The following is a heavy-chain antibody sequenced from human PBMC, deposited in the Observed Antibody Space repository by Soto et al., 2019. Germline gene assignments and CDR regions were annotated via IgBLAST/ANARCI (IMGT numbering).Heavy chain of an antibody. CDR1: GFTFSSND. CDR3: ATRPLLPGAP. D-gene: IGHD3-22*01. J-gene: IGHJ3*01. Sequence: EVQLVESGGGLIQPGGSLRLSCAASGFTFSSNDMNWVRLAPGKGLEWVSLIYSGGSTYYADSVKGRFTISRDHSKNTLYLQMSSLRAEDTAVYYCATRPLLPGAPWGQGTMVTVSS. CDR2: IYSGGST. V-gene: IGHV3-53*01.